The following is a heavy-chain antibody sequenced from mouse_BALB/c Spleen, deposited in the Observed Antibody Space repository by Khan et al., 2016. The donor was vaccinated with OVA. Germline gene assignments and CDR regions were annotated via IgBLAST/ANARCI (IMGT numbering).Heavy chain of an antibody. J-gene: IGHJ2*01. V-gene: IGHV1-9*01. CDR2: ILPGSGSR. D-gene: IGHD1-1*01. CDR3: ARVNYGSRDYFDY. CDR1: GYTFSSYW. Sequence: QVQLKQSGAELIKPGASVKISCKATGYTFSSYWLEWVKQRPGHGLEWIGEILPGSGSRNYNEKFKGKATFTADISSKTTYMQLSSLTSEDSAVYYCARVNYGSRDYFDYWGQGTTLTVSS.